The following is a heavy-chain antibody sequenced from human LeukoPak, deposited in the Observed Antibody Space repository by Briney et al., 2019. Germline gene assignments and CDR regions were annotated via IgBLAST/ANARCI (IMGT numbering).Heavy chain of an antibody. Sequence: GGSLRLSCAASGFTFSSYGMHWVRQASGKGLEWVAVISYDGSNKYYADSVKGRFTISRDNSKNTLYLQMNSLRAEDTAVYYCAKLTHSSGWYDYFDYWGQGTLVTVSS. J-gene: IGHJ4*02. D-gene: IGHD6-19*01. CDR2: ISYDGSNK. CDR3: AKLTHSSGWYDYFDY. V-gene: IGHV3-30*18. CDR1: GFTFSSYG.